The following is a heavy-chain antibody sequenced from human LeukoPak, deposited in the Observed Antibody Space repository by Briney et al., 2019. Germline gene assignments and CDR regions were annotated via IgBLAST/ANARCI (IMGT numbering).Heavy chain of an antibody. CDR3: ARLWSMIVGAFDI. CDR2: ISAYNGNT. D-gene: IGHD3-22*01. V-gene: IGHV1-18*01. J-gene: IGHJ3*02. CDR1: GYTFTSYG. Sequence: ASVKVSCKASGYTFTSYGISWVRQAPGQGLEWMGWISAYNGNTNYAQKLQGRVTMTTDTSTSTASMELRSLRSDDTAVYYCARLWSMIVGAFDIWGQGTMVTVSS.